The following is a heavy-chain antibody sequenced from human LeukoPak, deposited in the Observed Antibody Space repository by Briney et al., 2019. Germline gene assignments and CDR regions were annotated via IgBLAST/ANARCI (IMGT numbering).Heavy chain of an antibody. Sequence: GTSLRLSCAASGFTFRSYSMHWVRQAPGKGPEWVALISYDGSNKYYGDSVKGRFTISRDNSKNTLYLQMNSLRAEDTAVYYCARGKYSYGPGFDYWGQGNLVTVSS. CDR1: GFTFRSYS. J-gene: IGHJ4*02. D-gene: IGHD5-18*01. CDR3: ARGKYSYGPGFDY. V-gene: IGHV3-30-3*01. CDR2: ISYDGSNK.